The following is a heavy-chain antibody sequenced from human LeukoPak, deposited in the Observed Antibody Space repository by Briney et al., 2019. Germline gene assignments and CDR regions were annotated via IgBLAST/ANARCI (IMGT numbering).Heavy chain of an antibody. CDR3: ASYYYDSSGYTPYYFDY. CDR1: GYTFTSYY. CDR2: INPSGGST. V-gene: IGHV1-46*01. D-gene: IGHD3-22*01. J-gene: IGHJ4*02. Sequence: ASVKVSCKASGYTFTSYYMHWVRQAPGQGLEWMGIINPSGGSTSYAQKFQGRVTMTRDTSTSTVYTELSSLRSEDTAVYYCASYYYDSSGYTPYYFDYWGQGTLVTVSS.